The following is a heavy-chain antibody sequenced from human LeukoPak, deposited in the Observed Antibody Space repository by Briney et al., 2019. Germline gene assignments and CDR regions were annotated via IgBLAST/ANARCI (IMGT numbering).Heavy chain of an antibody. CDR1: GVSISTSEW. D-gene: IGHD3-9*01. V-gene: IGHV4-4*02. CDR2: IHRDGRT. CDR3: GKTDIYFNPIDY. J-gene: IGHJ4*02. Sequence: SETLPLTCAVSGVSISTSEWGIWVRQPPGQGLEWIGEIHRDGRTRYNPSLTSRVTMSMDYSKNQFSLNVRFVTAADTAIYYCGKTDIYFNPIDYWGPGSLVTVSS.